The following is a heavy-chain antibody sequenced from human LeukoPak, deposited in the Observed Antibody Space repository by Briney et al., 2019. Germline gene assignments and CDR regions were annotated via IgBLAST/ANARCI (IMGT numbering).Heavy chain of an antibody. Sequence: GGSLRLSCAASGFAFSSYAMHWVRQAPGKGLEWVAVISYDGSNKHYADSVKGRFTISRDNSKNTLYLQMNSLRAEDTAVYYCARDGHDYVWGSYNPFDYWGQGALVTVSS. V-gene: IGHV3-30*04. CDR3: ARDGHDYVWGSYNPFDY. J-gene: IGHJ4*02. CDR2: ISYDGSNK. CDR1: GFAFSSYA. D-gene: IGHD3-16*01.